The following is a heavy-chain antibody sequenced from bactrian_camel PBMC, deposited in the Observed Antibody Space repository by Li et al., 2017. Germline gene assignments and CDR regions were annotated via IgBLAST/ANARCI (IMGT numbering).Heavy chain of an antibody. D-gene: IGHD3*01. V-gene: IGHV3-1*01. Sequence: DVQLVESGGGLVQPGGSLRLSCAASGFQFSDYPMSWVRQAPGKGLEWVAQIAYDGWVTRYHDSAKGRFTISRDNARNTLYLQMNSLKPEDTAMYYCTKDHSYGTRNWAQSTRGQGTQVTVS. CDR3: TKDHSYGTRNWAQST. CDR1: GFQFSDYP. CDR2: IAYDGWVT. J-gene: IGHJ4*01.